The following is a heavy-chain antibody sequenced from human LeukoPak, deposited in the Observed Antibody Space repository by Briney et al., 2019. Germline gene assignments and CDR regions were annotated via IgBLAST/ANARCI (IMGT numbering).Heavy chain of an antibody. CDR1: GYTFTSYG. J-gene: IGHJ5*02. D-gene: IGHD1-26*01. CDR3: ARDPGVVYRSSGSYAGWFDT. Sequence: GASVKVSCKASGYTFTSYGISWVGQAPGQGLEWVGWISAYNGNTNYAQKLQGRVTVTTDTSTSTAYMELRSLRSDATAVYSCARDPGVVYRSSGSYAGWFDTWGQGTLVTVSS. V-gene: IGHV1-18*01. CDR2: ISAYNGNT.